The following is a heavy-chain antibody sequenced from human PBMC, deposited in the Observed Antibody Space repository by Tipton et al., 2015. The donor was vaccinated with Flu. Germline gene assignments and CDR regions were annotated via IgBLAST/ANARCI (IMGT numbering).Heavy chain of an antibody. CDR3: ARWGLDPHGSSSSYYYYGMDV. D-gene: IGHD6-6*01. CDR2: IYYSGST. J-gene: IGHJ6*02. CDR1: GGSISSGGYY. V-gene: IGHV4-31*03. Sequence: LRLSCTVSGGSISSGGYYWSWIRQHPGKGLEWIGYIYYSGSTYYNPSLKSRVTISVDTSKNQFSLKLSSVTAADTAVYYCARWGLDPHGSSSSYYYYGMDVGGQGTTVTVS.